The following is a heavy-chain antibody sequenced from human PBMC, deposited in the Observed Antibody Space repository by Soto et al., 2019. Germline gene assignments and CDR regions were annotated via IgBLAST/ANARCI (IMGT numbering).Heavy chain of an antibody. CDR1: GGTFSSYA. CDR3: ARHVPAAGYYYGMDV. V-gene: IGHV1-69*12. CDR2: IIPIFGTA. D-gene: IGHD2-2*01. Sequence: QVQLVQSGAEVKKPGSSVKVSCKASGGTFSSYAISWVRQAPGQGLEWMGGIIPIFGTAHYAQKFQGRVTITAAESTSTAYMELSSLRSEDTAVYYCARHVPAAGYYYGMDVWGQGTPVTVSS. J-gene: IGHJ6*02.